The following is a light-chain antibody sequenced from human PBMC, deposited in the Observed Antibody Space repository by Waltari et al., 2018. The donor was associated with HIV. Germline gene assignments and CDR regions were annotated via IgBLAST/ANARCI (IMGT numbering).Light chain of an antibody. Sequence: ETVLTQSPGTLSLSPGERATLSCRASQSVGRNSLAWYQQKPGQAPRLPIYGASSSATGIPDRFSGSVSGTDFTLTISRLEPEDFAVYYCQQYGSSPLFTFGPGTKVDIK. CDR2: GAS. V-gene: IGKV3-20*01. J-gene: IGKJ3*01. CDR3: QQYGSSPLFT. CDR1: QSVGRNS.